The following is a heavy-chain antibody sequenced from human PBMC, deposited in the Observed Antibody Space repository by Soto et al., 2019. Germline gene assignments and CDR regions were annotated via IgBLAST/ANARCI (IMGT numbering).Heavy chain of an antibody. CDR3: AGQTSGYYYYGMDV. CDR2: ISSSSTYI. Sequence: EVQLVESGGGLVKPGGSLRLSCAASGFTSSSYSMDWVRQAPGKGLEWVSSISSSSTYIHYADSVKGRFTISRDNAKNSLYLQMNGLSAEDTAVYYCAGQTSGYYYYGMDVWGQGTTVTVSS. V-gene: IGHV3-21*01. CDR1: GFTSSSYS. J-gene: IGHJ6*02.